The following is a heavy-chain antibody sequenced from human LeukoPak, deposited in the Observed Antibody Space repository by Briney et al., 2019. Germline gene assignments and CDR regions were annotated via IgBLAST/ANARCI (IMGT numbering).Heavy chain of an antibody. CDR1: GYTFTGYN. CDR2: INPNSGGT. CDR3: ARDGHFDY. J-gene: IGHJ4*02. V-gene: IGHV1-2*02. Sequence: ASVKVSCKASGYTFTGYNMQWLRQAPGQGLEWMGWINPNSGGTNYAQKFQGRVAMARDTSISTAYMELSRLRSDDTAVYYCARDGHFDYWGQGTLVTVSS.